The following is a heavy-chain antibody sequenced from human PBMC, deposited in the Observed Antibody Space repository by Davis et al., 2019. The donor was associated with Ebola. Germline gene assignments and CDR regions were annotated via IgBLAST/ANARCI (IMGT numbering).Heavy chain of an antibody. CDR1: GFTFSSYW. CDR3: ARGYERGSGSYYNLDY. CDR2: INHSGST. J-gene: IGHJ4*02. V-gene: IGHV4-34*01. D-gene: IGHD3-10*01. Sequence: GSLRLSCAASGFTFSSYWMSWVRQAPGKGLEWIGEINHSGSTNYNPSLKSRVTISVDTSKNQFSLKLSSVTAADTAVYYCARGYERGSGSYYNLDYWGQGTLVTVSS.